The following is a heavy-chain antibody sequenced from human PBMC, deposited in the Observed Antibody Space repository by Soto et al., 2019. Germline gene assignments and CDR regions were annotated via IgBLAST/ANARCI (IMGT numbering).Heavy chain of an antibody. Sequence: QVQLQESGPGLVKPSETLSLTCTVSGGSISSYYWSWIRQPPGKGLEWIGSIYYSGSTNYNPSPRSRVTLTGDPSTNPFYLKLSSVTAADTAVYYCARGRHQVVNHDAFDIWGQGTMVTVSS. J-gene: IGHJ3*02. CDR3: ARGRHQVVNHDAFDI. V-gene: IGHV4-59*01. CDR2: IYYSGST. CDR1: GGSISSYY.